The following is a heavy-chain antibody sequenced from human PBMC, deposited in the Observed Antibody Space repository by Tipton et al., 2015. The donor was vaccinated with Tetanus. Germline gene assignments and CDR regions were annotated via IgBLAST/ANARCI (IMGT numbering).Heavy chain of an antibody. CDR2: INGTGSVT. Sequence: SLRLSCAASGFTFSNYAMGWVRQAPGKGLEWVASINGTGSVTFHADSVKGRFTISRDNSKSTLYLQMNSLRAEDTAIYYCAKARTTLIYQCLDYWGQGTLVTVSS. J-gene: IGHJ4*02. V-gene: IGHV3-23*01. CDR1: GFTFSNYA. D-gene: IGHD2-2*01. CDR3: AKARTTLIYQCLDY.